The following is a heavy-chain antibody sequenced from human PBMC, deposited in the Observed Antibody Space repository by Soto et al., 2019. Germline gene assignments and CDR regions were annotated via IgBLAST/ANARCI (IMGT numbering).Heavy chain of an antibody. Sequence: GESLKISCKGSGYSFTSYWIGWVRQMPGKGLEWMGIIYPGDSDTRYSPSFQGQVTISADKSISTAYLQWSSLKASDTAMHYCARIGTTSYYYYGMDVWGQGTTVTVS. CDR1: GYSFTSYW. CDR3: ARIGTTSYYYYGMDV. CDR2: IYPGDSDT. V-gene: IGHV5-51*01. D-gene: IGHD1-1*01. J-gene: IGHJ6*02.